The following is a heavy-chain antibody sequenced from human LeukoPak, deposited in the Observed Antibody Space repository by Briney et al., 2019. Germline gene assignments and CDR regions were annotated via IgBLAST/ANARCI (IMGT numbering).Heavy chain of an antibody. V-gene: IGHV4-30-4*01. CDR3: ARPYYYDSRIDP. CDR2: TYYSGST. Sequence: SQTLSLTCTVSGGSLSSGDYYWSWIRQPPGKGLEWIGYTYYSGSTYYNPSLKSRATISVDTSKNQFSLKLTSVTAADTAVYYCARPYYYDSRIDPWGQGTLVTVSS. J-gene: IGHJ5*02. D-gene: IGHD3-22*01. CDR1: GGSLSSGDYY.